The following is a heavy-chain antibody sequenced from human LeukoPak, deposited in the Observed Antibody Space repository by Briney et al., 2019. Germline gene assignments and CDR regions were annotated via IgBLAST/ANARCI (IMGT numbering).Heavy chain of an antibody. CDR1: GFTFSGCG. V-gene: IGHV3-30*02. CDR2: IWYDGRDK. D-gene: IGHD5-18*01. J-gene: IGHJ4*02. Sequence: GGSLRLSCAASGFTFSGCGMHWVRQAPGKGLEWVAFIWYDGRDKYYADSVKGQFTISRDNSKNTLYLQMNSLRAEDTPVYYCAKDPDSYCSYFDSWGQGTVVTVLS. CDR3: AKDPDSYCSYFDS.